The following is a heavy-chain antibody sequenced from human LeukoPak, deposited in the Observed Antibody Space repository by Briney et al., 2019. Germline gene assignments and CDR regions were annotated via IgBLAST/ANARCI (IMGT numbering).Heavy chain of an antibody. CDR3: ASPYPGIAAAGYSYYYGMDV. CDR1: GYTFINYG. J-gene: IGHJ6*02. D-gene: IGHD6-13*01. V-gene: IGHV1-18*01. Sequence: ASVKVSCKASGYTFINYGISWVRQAPGQGLEWMGWISANSGNTKFAQKFQGRVTITRDTSASTAYMELSSLRSEDTAVYYCASPYPGIAAAGYSYYYGMDVWGQGSTVTVSS. CDR2: ISANSGNT.